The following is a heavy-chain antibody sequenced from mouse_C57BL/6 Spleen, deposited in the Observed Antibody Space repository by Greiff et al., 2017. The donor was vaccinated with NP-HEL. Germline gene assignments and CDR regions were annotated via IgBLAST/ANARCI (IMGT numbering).Heavy chain of an antibody. CDR2: IDPETGGT. D-gene: IGHD1-1*01. V-gene: IGHV1-15*01. CDR3: TRSELITTEGYFDV. J-gene: IGHJ1*03. CDR1: GYTFTDYE. Sequence: QVQLQQSGAELVRPGASVTLSCKASGYTFTDYEMHWVKQTPVHGLEWIGAIDPETGGTAYNQKFKGKAILTADKSSSTAYMELRSLTSEDSAVYYCTRSELITTEGYFDVWGTGTTVTVSS.